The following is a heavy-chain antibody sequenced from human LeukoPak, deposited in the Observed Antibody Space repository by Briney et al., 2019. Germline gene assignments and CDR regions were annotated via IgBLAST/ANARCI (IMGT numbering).Heavy chain of an antibody. V-gene: IGHV3-73*01. Sequence: GGSLRLSCVASGFTFSSDDMNWVRQASGKGLEWVGRIRSKDQNSATAYAESVKGRFTISRDDSKNMAYLQMNSLRIEDTAVYYCESSITKAGGSWGQGTLVTVSS. CDR3: ESSITKAGGS. CDR2: IRSKDQNSAT. D-gene: IGHD2-21*01. CDR1: GFTFSSDD. J-gene: IGHJ5*02.